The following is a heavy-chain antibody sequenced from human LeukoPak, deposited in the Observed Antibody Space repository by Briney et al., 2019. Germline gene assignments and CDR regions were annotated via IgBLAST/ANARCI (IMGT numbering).Heavy chain of an antibody. Sequence: ASVRVSCKASGYTFTGYYMHWVRQAPGQGLEWMGWINPNSGGTNYAQKFQGRVTTTRDTSISTAYMELSRLRSDDTAVYYCARLEYSSSPPGWGQGTLVTVSS. J-gene: IGHJ4*02. V-gene: IGHV1-2*02. CDR1: GYTFTGYY. CDR3: ARLEYSSSPPG. CDR2: INPNSGGT. D-gene: IGHD6-6*01.